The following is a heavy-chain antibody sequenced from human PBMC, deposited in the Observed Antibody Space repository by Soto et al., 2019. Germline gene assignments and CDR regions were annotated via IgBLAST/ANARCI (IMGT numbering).Heavy chain of an antibody. CDR3: AYLPCSGGSCYWFSFSGMDV. CDR1: GFSLSTSGVG. V-gene: IGHV2-5*02. J-gene: IGHJ6*02. D-gene: IGHD2-15*01. CDR2: IYWDDDN. Sequence: QITLKESGPTLVKPTQTLTLTCTFSGFSLSTSGVGVAWIRQPPGKALEWLALIYWDDDNRYRPSLESRLTNTKDTSKYQVVLTMPNMDSLDTATYYCAYLPCSGGSCYWFSFSGMDVWSQGTTVTVSS.